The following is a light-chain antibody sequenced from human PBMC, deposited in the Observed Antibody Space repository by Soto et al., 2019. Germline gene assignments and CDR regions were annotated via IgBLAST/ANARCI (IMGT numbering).Light chain of an antibody. CDR2: GAS. CDR1: QGIGST. Sequence: EIVMTQSPATLSVSPGERATLSCRASQGIGSTLAWYQQKPGQTPRLLIYGASTSPTGVPARFSGSGSGTEFTLTINSLQSEDFAVYYCQRYNNWPLTFGGGTKVEIK. V-gene: IGKV3-15*01. J-gene: IGKJ4*01. CDR3: QRYNNWPLT.